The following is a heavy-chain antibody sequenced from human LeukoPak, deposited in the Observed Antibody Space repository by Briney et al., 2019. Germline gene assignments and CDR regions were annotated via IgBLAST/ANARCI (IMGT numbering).Heavy chain of an antibody. J-gene: IGHJ4*02. D-gene: IGHD2-21*01. V-gene: IGHV3-15*01. CDR1: GFTFDKAW. Sequence: GGSLRLSCAASGFTFDKAWMTWVRQAPGKGLEWVGRIKSKIHGGTIDYAAPVKGRFAISRDDSKNTLYLQMNSLKTEDTAVYYCSTFYSRDYWGQGTLVTVSS. CDR2: IKSKIHGGTI. CDR3: STFYSRDY.